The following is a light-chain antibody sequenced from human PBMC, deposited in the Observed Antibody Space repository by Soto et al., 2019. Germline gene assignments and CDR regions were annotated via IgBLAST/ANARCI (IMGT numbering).Light chain of an antibody. CDR1: SSDVGSYNL. Sequence: QSVLSQPPSVSGSPGQSITISCTGTSSDVGSYNLVSWYQQHPGKAPKLMIYEVSKRPSGVSNRFSGSKSGNTASLTISGLQAEDEADYYCTSYAGDTAPYVFGTGTKVTVL. CDR2: EVS. J-gene: IGLJ1*01. V-gene: IGLV2-23*02. CDR3: TSYAGDTAPYV.